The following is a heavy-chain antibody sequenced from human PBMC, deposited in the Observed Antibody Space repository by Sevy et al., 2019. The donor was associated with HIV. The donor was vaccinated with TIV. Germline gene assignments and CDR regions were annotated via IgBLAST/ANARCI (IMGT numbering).Heavy chain of an antibody. CDR3: ARDDPVMNAFDI. V-gene: IGHV4-61*03. Sequence: SETLSLTCTVSGGSVSSGSYYWSWIRQPPGKGLEWIGYIYYSGSTNYTPSLKSRVTISLDTSKDHFSLKMTSVTTADTAVYYCARDDPVMNAFDIWGQGTMVTVSS. CDR2: IYYSGST. D-gene: IGHD3-16*01. CDR1: GGSVSSGSYY. J-gene: IGHJ3*02.